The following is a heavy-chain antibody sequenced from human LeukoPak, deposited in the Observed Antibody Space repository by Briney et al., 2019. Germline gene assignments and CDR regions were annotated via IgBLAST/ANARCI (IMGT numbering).Heavy chain of an antibody. CDR2: ISGSGGST. J-gene: IGHJ4*02. Sequence: GGSLRLSCAASGFTVSSNYMSWVRQAPGKGLEWVSAISGSGGSTYYADSVKGRFTISRDNSKNTLYLQMNSLRAEDTAVYYCAKKYSSSPEYYFDYWGQGTLVTVSS. V-gene: IGHV3-23*01. D-gene: IGHD6-13*01. CDR3: AKKYSSSPEYYFDY. CDR1: GFTVSSNY.